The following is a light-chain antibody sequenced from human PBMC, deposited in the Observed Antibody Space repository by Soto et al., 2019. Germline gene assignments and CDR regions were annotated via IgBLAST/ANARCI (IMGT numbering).Light chain of an antibody. J-gene: IGLJ1*01. CDR2: KGT. Sequence: QSALAQPASVSGSPGQSVTISCTGTSSDVGAYNSVSWYQQHPDKAPQLMIYKGTKRPSGVSNRFSGSTSGNAASLTIAGLQAVDEADYFCCSSAPESTYVFGTGTKVTVL. CDR3: CSSAPESTYV. V-gene: IGLV2-23*01. CDR1: SSDVGAYNS.